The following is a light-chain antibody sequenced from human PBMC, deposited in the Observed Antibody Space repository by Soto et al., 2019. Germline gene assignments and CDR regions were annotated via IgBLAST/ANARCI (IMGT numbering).Light chain of an antibody. J-gene: IGLJ1*01. CDR1: SSNIGAGYD. CDR3: QSYDSSLRGV. V-gene: IGLV1-40*01. Sequence: QSVLTQPPSVSGAPGQRVTISCTGSSSNIGAGYDVHWYQQLPGTAPKLLIYDNNNRPSGVPDRFSGSKSGTSASLAITGLQAEDEADYYCQSYDSSLRGVFGTGTKLTVL. CDR2: DNN.